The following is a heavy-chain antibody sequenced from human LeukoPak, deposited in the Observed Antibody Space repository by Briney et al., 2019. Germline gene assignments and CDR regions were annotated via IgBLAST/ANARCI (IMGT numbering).Heavy chain of an antibody. J-gene: IGHJ4*02. V-gene: IGHV3-30*18. D-gene: IGHD1-1*01. CDR1: GFTFSSCG. CDR3: AKDREVPALVY. CDR2: ISYDGSDK. Sequence: PGGSLRLSCGASGFTFSSCGMHWVRQAPGKGLEWVAAISYDGSDKYYADSVKGRFTISRDNSKNTVYLQMNSLRADDTAVYYCAKDREVPALVYWGQGTLVTVSS.